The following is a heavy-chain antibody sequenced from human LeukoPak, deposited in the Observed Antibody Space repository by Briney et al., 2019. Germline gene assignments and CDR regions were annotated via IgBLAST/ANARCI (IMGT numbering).Heavy chain of an antibody. D-gene: IGHD3-22*01. CDR1: GFTFSSYS. CDR3: ARDPLYYYDSSSSGHVPQPNWLDP. Sequence: PGGSLRLSCAASGFTFSSYSMNWVRQAPGKGLEWVSLISSSSSSIFYADSVKGRFTISRDSAKNSLYLQMNSLRGEDTAVYYCARDPLYYYDSSSSGHVPQPNWLDPWGQGTLVTVSS. J-gene: IGHJ5*02. CDR2: ISSSSSSI. V-gene: IGHV3-21*04.